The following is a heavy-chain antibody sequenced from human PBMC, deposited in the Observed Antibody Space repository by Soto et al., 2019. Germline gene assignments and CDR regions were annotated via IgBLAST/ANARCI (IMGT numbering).Heavy chain of an antibody. Sequence: EVQLVESGGGLVQPGGSLRLSCAASGVTVSSHYMSWVRQAPGQGLEWVSVIYSRGDIKYADSVKGRFTVSRDHSKNTLFLPMNSLRVEDTAVYYCAINVPVTTLGYWGQGTLVTVSS. CDR3: AINVPVTTLGY. CDR2: IYSRGDI. D-gene: IGHD4-17*01. V-gene: IGHV3-66*01. J-gene: IGHJ4*02. CDR1: GVTVSSHY.